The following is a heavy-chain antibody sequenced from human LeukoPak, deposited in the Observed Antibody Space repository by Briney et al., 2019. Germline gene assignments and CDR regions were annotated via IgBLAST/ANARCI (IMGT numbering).Heavy chain of an antibody. Sequence: ASVKVSCKASGYNFTDYYMHWVRQAPGQGLEWMGWINPNSGGTNFAQKFQGRVTMTRDTSISTAYMELSRLRSDDTAMYYCARTEGGVTWGYFQHWGQGTLVTVSS. J-gene: IGHJ1*01. CDR1: GYNFTDYY. CDR2: INPNSGGT. CDR3: ARTEGGVTWGYFQH. V-gene: IGHV1-2*02. D-gene: IGHD2-21*02.